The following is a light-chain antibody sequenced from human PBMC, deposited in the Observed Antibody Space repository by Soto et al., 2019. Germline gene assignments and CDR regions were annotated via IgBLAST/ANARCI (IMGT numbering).Light chain of an antibody. CDR2: GNS. CDR3: QSYDSSRWNVV. Sequence: QSVLTQPPSVSGALGQRVTISCTGSSSNIGSGYDVHWYQQLPGTAPKLLIYGNSNRPSGVPDRFSGSKSGTSASQAITGLQAEQYADYYCQSYDSSRWNVVFGGGTKLTVL. CDR1: SSNIGSGYD. V-gene: IGLV1-40*01. J-gene: IGLJ2*01.